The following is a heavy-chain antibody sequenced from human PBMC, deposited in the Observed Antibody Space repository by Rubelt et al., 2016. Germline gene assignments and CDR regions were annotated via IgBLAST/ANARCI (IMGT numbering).Heavy chain of an antibody. D-gene: IGHD3-9*01. CDR1: GASVTTYY. V-gene: IGHV4-4*07. Sequence: QVQLQESGPGLVKPSETLSLTCTVSGASVTTYYWSWIRQPAGKGLEWIGRIYASGTINKNPSLKSRVTMSVDTSKNKFSMELTTVTAADTAVYYCARVRKNSLYFYYMDVWGKGATVTVAS. J-gene: IGHJ6*03. CDR2: IYASGTI. CDR3: ARVRKNSLYFYYMDV.